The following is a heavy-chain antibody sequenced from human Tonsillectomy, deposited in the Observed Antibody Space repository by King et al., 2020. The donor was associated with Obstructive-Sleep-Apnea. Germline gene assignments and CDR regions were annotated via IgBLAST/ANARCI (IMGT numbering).Heavy chain of an antibody. CDR2: INPSGGST. D-gene: IGHD6-13*01. V-gene: IGHV1-46*01. CDR1: GYTFTSYY. CDR3: ARDQGIAAVGDFDY. Sequence: QLVQSGAEVKKPGASVKVSCKASGYTFTSYYMHWVRQAPGQGLEWMGIINPSGGSTSSAQKFQGRVTMTRDTSTSTVYMELSSLRSEDKAGYYCARDQGIAAVGDFDYWGQGTLVTVSS. J-gene: IGHJ4*02.